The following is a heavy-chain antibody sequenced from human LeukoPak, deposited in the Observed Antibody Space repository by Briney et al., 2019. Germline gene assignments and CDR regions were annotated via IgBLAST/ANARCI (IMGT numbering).Heavy chain of an antibody. J-gene: IGHJ6*03. CDR3: GRGDSSSSVYYYYMDV. V-gene: IGHV1-69*05. Sequence: SVKVSCKVSGGTLRSYAISWVRQAPGQGLEWMGGIIPMFGGANYAPKFRDRVTITTDDSTSTAYMELSSLRSEDTAMYYCGRGDSSSSVYYYYMDVWGKGTTVTVSS. D-gene: IGHD6-6*01. CDR2: IIPMFGGA. CDR1: GGTLRSYA.